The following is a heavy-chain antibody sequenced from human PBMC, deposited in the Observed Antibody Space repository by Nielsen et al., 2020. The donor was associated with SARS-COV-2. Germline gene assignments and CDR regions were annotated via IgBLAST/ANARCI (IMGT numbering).Heavy chain of an antibody. CDR2: IYYSGST. J-gene: IGHJ1*01. CDR3: ARVDYGGNEYVQH. CDR1: GGSISSGGYY. D-gene: IGHD4-23*01. Sequence: SETLSLTCTVSGGSISSGGYYWSWIRQHPGKGLEWIGYIYYSGSTYYNPSLKSRVTISVDTSKNQFSLKLSSVTAADTAVYYCARVDYGGNEYVQHWGQGTLVTVSS. V-gene: IGHV4-31*03.